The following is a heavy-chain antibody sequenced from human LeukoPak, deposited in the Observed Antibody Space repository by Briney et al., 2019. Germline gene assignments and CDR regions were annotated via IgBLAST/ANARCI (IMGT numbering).Heavy chain of an antibody. D-gene: IGHD1-26*01. Sequence: GASVKVSCKASGYTFTDYYTHWVRQAPGQGLEWMGWINPNSGGTNYAQKFQGWVTMTRDTSISTGYMELSRLKSDDTAVYYCARGPGGANYHLDYWGQGTLVTVSS. V-gene: IGHV1-2*04. CDR1: GYTFTDYY. CDR2: INPNSGGT. CDR3: ARGPGGANYHLDY. J-gene: IGHJ4*02.